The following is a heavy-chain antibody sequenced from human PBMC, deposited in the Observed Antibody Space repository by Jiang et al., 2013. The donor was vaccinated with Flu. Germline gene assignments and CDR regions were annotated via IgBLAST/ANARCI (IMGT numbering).Heavy chain of an antibody. CDR1: GGTFSSYA. Sequence: SGAEVKKPGSSVKVSCKASGGTFSSYAISWVRQAPGQGLEWMGGIIPIFGTANYARKFQGRVTITADESTSTAYMELSSLRSEDTAVYYCARGRWDTSGGYGDAGYYYGMDVWGQGTTVTVSS. J-gene: IGHJ6*02. V-gene: IGHV1-69*01. CDR3: ARGRWDTSGGYGDAGYYYGMDV. D-gene: IGHD4-17*01. CDR2: IIPIFGTA.